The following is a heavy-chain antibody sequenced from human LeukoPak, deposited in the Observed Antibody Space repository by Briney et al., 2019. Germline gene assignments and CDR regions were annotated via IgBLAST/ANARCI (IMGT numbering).Heavy chain of an antibody. V-gene: IGHV3-30*18. CDR1: GFTFSSCG. CDR2: ISYDGSNK. CDR3: AKGSSSSRPYYFDY. J-gene: IGHJ4*02. Sequence: GRSLRLSCAASGFTFSSCGMHWVRQAPGKGLEWVAVISYDGSNKYYADSVKGRFTISRDNSKNTLFLEMNSLRAEDTAVYYCAKGSSSSRPYYFDYWGQGTLVTVSS. D-gene: IGHD6-13*01.